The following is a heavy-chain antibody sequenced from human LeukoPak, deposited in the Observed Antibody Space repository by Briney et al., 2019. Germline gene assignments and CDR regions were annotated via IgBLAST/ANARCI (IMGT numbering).Heavy chain of an antibody. CDR1: GFTVSSNY. Sequence: GGSLRLTCAASGFTVSSNYMSWVRQAPGKGLEWVSSISSASTYIYYADSVKGRFTISRDNAKNSLYLQMNSLRAEDTAMYYCARLVWDTTMADGDIDSWGQGTLLIVFS. J-gene: IGHJ4*02. D-gene: IGHD5-18*01. CDR3: ARLVWDTTMADGDIDS. CDR2: ISSASTYI. V-gene: IGHV3-21*01.